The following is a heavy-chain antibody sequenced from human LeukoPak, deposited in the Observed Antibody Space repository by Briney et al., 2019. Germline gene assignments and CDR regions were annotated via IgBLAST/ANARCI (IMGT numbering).Heavy chain of an antibody. CDR1: GFTFSDYY. Sequence: GGSLRLSCAASGFTFSDYYMSWIRQAPGKGLEWVSYISSSGSTIYYADPVRGRFTISRDNAKNSLYLQMNSLRAEDTAVYYCARDFYDNDDYGYYFDSWGQGTLVTVSS. CDR2: ISSSGSTI. D-gene: IGHD4-17*01. CDR3: ARDFYDNDDYGYYFDS. V-gene: IGHV3-11*04. J-gene: IGHJ4*02.